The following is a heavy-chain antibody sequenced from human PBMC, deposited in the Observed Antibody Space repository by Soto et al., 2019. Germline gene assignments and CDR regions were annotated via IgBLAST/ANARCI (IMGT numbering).Heavy chain of an antibody. CDR2: IDPSDSYT. Sequence: EVQLVQSGAEVKKPGESLRISCKGSGYSFTTYWITWVRQMPGKGLEWMGRIDPSDSYTNYSPSFEGHVTISADKSSSTAYLQWSSLQASDTAIYYCARRYPDSRTDYWGQVTLVTVSS. CDR3: ARRYPDSRTDY. J-gene: IGHJ4*02. D-gene: IGHD2-15*01. V-gene: IGHV5-10-1*03. CDR1: GYSFTTYW.